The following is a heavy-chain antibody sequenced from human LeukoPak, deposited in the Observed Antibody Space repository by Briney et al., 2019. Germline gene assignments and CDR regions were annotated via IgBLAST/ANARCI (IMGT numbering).Heavy chain of an antibody. CDR2: IFPGDSET. Sequence: GESLKISCTGSGYRFNNYGIVWVRQTPGEGLQWMGIIFPGDSETRYSPSFEGQVTFSADKSNTTASLHLSSLKASDTAMYYCARRYDSSGYYPLDYFDHWGQGSLVTVSS. D-gene: IGHD3-22*01. J-gene: IGHJ4*02. CDR1: GYRFNNYG. V-gene: IGHV5-51*01. CDR3: ARRYDSSGYYPLDYFDH.